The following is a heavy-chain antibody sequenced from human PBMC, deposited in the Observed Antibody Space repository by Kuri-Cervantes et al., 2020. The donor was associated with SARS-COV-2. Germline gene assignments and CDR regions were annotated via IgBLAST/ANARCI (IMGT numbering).Heavy chain of an antibody. CDR3: ARLYRCSSTSCLNYFDY. Sequence: ESLKISCTVSGGSISSSSYYWGWIRQPPGKGLEWIGSIYYSGSTYYNPSLKSRVTISVDTSKNQFSLKLSSVTAADTAVYYCARLYRCSSTSCLNYFDYWGQGTLVTVSS. CDR2: IYYSGST. D-gene: IGHD2-2*01. CDR1: GGSISSSSYY. J-gene: IGHJ4*02. V-gene: IGHV4-39*01.